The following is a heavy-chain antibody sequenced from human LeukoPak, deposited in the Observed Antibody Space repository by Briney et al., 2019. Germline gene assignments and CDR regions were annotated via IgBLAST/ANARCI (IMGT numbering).Heavy chain of an antibody. V-gene: IGHV1-69*05. D-gene: IGHD3-3*01. Sequence: SVKVSCKASGGTFSSYAISWVRQAPGQGLEWMGGIIPMFGTANYAQTFQGRVTITTDESTSTAYMELSSLRSEDTAVYYCAKELRDYDFWSGYSLDYWGQGTLVTVSS. J-gene: IGHJ4*02. CDR2: IIPMFGTA. CDR1: GGTFSSYA. CDR3: AKELRDYDFWSGYSLDY.